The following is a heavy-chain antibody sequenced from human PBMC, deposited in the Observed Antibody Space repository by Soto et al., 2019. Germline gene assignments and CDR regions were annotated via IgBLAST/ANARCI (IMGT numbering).Heavy chain of an antibody. D-gene: IGHD1-26*01. Sequence: QVQLVQSGAEVKKPGASVKVSCKASGYTFTGYYMHWVRQAPGQGLEWMGWINPNSGGTDYAQKFQGRVTMTRDTSISKADMELSRLRSNDTSVYDWEVPEVGCYAYWGQGTLVTVSS. CDR3: EVPEVGCYAY. CDR2: INPNSGGT. J-gene: IGHJ4*02. CDR1: GYTFTGYY. V-gene: IGHV1-2*02.